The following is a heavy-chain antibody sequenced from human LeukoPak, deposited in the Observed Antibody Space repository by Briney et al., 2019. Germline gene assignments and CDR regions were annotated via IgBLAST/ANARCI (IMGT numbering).Heavy chain of an antibody. V-gene: IGHV4-4*07. CDR2: IYTSGST. CDR3: ARVKLNYYDSSGVQYYFDY. J-gene: IGHJ4*02. CDR1: GGSISSYY. D-gene: IGHD3-22*01. Sequence: SETLFLTCTVSGGSISSYYWSWIRQPAGKGLEWIGRIYTSGSTNYNPSLKSRVTMSVDTSKNQFSLKLSSVTAADTAVYYCARVKLNYYDSSGVQYYFDYWGQGTLVTVSS.